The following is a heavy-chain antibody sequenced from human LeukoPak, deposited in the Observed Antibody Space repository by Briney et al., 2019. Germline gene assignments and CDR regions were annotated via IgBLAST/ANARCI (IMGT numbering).Heavy chain of an antibody. D-gene: IGHD3-16*02. CDR3: AEDRGNTVIQTALYI. V-gene: IGHV3-23*01. J-gene: IGHJ3*02. Sequence: GGSLRLSWASPCCTFSYYALSWVRQAPGKGLEWVSAISGSGGSTYYAGSVKGRFTISRDNSKNTLYLQMNSRRAEATAVYYCAEDRGNTVIQTALYIWGQGTMVTVSS. CDR1: CCTFSYYA. CDR2: ISGSGGST.